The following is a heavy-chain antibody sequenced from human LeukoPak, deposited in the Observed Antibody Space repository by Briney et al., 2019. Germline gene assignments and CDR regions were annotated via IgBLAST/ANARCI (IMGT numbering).Heavy chain of an antibody. V-gene: IGHV3-11*05. CDR1: GFSFSDYY. Sequence: PGGSLRLSCAASGFSFSDYYMSWIRQAPGKGLEWVSYISSSGSYTNYADSVKGRFTISRDNAKNSLYLQTNSLRAEDTAVYYCARVRGYTGMVDYWGQGTLVTVSS. CDR2: ISSSGSYT. J-gene: IGHJ4*02. D-gene: IGHD5-18*01. CDR3: ARVRGYTGMVDY.